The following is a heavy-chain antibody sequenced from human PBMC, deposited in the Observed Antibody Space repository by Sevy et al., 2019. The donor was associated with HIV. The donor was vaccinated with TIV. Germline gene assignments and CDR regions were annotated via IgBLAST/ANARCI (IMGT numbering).Heavy chain of an antibody. CDR2: IYYRGST. Sequence: SETLSLTCTVSGGSISGYYWSWIRQPPGKGLEWIGYIYYRGSTNYNPSLKNRVTMSVDTSKNQFSLKMSSVTAADTAVYYCARTPVIMITSGGVIALRQFDFWGQGTLVTVSS. D-gene: IGHD3-16*02. CDR1: GGSISGYY. J-gene: IGHJ4*02. CDR3: ARTPVIMITSGGVIALRQFDF. V-gene: IGHV4-59*01.